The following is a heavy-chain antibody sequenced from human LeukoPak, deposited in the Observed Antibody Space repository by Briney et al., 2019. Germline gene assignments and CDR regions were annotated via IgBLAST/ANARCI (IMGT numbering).Heavy chain of an antibody. Sequence: SETLSLTCAVYGGSFSGYYWSWIRQPPGKGLEWIGEFSHSGITNYNPSLKSRVTISVDTYNNQFSLKLSSVTAADTAVYYCARHPSFTIFGVVTAFDLWGRGTLVTVSS. CDR2: FSHSGIT. D-gene: IGHD3-3*01. V-gene: IGHV4-34*01. J-gene: IGHJ2*01. CDR1: GGSFSGYY. CDR3: ARHPSFTIFGVVTAFDL.